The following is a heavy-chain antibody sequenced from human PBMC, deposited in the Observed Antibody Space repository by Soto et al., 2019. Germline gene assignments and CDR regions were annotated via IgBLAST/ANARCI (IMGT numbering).Heavy chain of an antibody. CDR2: IIPILGIA. Sequence: SVKVSCKASGGTFSSYTISWVRQAPGQGLEWMGRIIPILGIANYAQKFQGWVTMTRDTSISTAYMELSRLRSDDTAVYYCASEIAVAGTYGMDVWGQGTTVTVSS. CDR3: ASEIAVAGTYGMDV. D-gene: IGHD6-19*01. V-gene: IGHV1-69*02. J-gene: IGHJ6*02. CDR1: GGTFSSYT.